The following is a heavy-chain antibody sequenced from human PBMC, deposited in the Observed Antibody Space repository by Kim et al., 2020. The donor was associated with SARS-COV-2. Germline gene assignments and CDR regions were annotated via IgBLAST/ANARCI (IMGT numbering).Heavy chain of an antibody. D-gene: IGHD6-19*01. Sequence: ASVKVSCKASGYTFTSYAMHWVRQAPGQRLEWMGWINAGNGNTKYSQKFQGRVTITRDTSASTAYMELSSLRSEDTAVYYCARYMRYKSPWFALPGNSSGWSYYYYYGMDVWGQGTTVTVSS. CDR2: INAGNGNT. CDR3: ARYMRYKSPWFALPGNSSGWSYYYYYGMDV. V-gene: IGHV1-3*01. J-gene: IGHJ6*02. CDR1: GYTFTSYA.